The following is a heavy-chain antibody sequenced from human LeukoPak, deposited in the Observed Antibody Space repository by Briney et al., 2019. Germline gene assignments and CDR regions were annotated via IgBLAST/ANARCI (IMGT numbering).Heavy chain of an antibody. CDR1: GFTFSSYS. CDR2: ISSSSSYI. CDR3: ARGAVAAYNFDY. J-gene: IGHJ4*02. D-gene: IGHD6-19*01. Sequence: PGGSLRLSCAASGFTFSSYSMNWVRQAPGKGLEWVSSISSSSSYIYYAVTVRGRFAISRDNAKNSLYLQMNSLRAEDTAVDYCARGAVAAYNFDYWGQGTLVTVSS. V-gene: IGHV3-21*01.